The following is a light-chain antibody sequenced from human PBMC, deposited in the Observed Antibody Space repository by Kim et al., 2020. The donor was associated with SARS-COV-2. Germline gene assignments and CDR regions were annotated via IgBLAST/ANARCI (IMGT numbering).Light chain of an antibody. CDR2: LAS. V-gene: IGKV4-1*01. CDR3: QKYYSTPCT. J-gene: IGKJ2*02. Sequence: NHCSSSQSVCWTTSNNNSLAWYQKKPKQPPKRLVSLASVRGSGVPDRFSGSGSGTDFTLTISNMQGEDVAIYYCQKYYSTPCTFGQGTKLEI. CDR1: QSVCWTTSNNNS.